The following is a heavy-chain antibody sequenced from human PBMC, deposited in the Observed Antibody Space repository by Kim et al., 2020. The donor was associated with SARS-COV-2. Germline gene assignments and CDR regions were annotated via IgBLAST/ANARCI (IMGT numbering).Heavy chain of an antibody. Sequence: SETLSLTCTVSGASITSYYWTWIRQPPGKGLELIGYIYYSVSTNYNPSLNSRVTLSVDTSKNQFSLKLSSVTAADTAVYYCASYSGSFYFQHWGLGTLIT. CDR3: ASYSGSFYFQH. CDR1: GASITSYY. J-gene: IGHJ1*01. V-gene: IGHV4-59*13. D-gene: IGHD1-26*01. CDR2: IYYSVST.